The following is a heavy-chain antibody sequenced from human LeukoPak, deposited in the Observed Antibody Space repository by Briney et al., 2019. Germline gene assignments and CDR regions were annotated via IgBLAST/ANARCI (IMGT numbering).Heavy chain of an antibody. CDR3: ARHSDIVVVPAAPFDP. D-gene: IGHD2-2*01. Sequence: SETLSLTCAVSGYSISSGYYWGWIRQPPGKGLEWIGSIYHSGSTYYNPPLKSRVTISVDTSKNQFSLKLSSVTAADTAVYYCARHSDIVVVPAAPFDPWGQGTLVTVSS. CDR2: IYHSGST. J-gene: IGHJ5*02. V-gene: IGHV4-38-2*01. CDR1: GYSISSGYY.